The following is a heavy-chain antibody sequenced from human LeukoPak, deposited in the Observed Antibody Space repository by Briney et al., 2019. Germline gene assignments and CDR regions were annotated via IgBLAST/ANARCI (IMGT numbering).Heavy chain of an antibody. J-gene: IGHJ4*02. CDR2: IYYSGST. V-gene: IGHV4-31*03. CDR3: ARKPYGDHFDY. Sequence: SQTLSLTCTVSGGSISSGGYYWSWIRQHPGKGLEWIGYIYYSGSTYYNPSLKSRVTISVDTSKNQFSLKLSSVTAVNTAVYYCARKPYGDHFDYWGQGTLVTVSS. D-gene: IGHD4-17*01. CDR1: GGSISSGGYY.